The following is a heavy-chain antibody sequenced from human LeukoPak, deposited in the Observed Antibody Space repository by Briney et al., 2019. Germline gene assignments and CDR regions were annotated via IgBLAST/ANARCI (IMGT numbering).Heavy chain of an antibody. CDR3: ARGPGGPTKRYFQH. CDR1: GGSFSGYY. J-gene: IGHJ1*01. V-gene: IGHV4-34*01. D-gene: IGHD4-23*01. Sequence: PSETLSLTCAVYGGSFSGYYWSWIRQPPGKGLEWIGEINHSGSTNYNPSLKSRVTISVDTSKNQFSLKLSSVTAADTAVYYCARGPGGPTKRYFQHWGQGTLVTVSS. CDR2: INHSGST.